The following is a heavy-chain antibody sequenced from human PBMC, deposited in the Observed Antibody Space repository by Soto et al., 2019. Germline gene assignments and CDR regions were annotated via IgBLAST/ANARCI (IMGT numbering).Heavy chain of an antibody. Sequence: QVQLQESGPGLVKPSQTLSLTCTVSGGSIYTGGFYWSWIRQLPGKGLEWLGYIYYTGSTQYTPSLASRITISTVTSDNQFSLRVTSVTAADTAVYYCASSLVTSRSRVDYWGQGTLVTVSS. J-gene: IGHJ4*02. D-gene: IGHD1-26*01. CDR2: IYYTGST. CDR1: GGSIYTGGFY. CDR3: ASSLVTSRSRVDY. V-gene: IGHV4-31*03.